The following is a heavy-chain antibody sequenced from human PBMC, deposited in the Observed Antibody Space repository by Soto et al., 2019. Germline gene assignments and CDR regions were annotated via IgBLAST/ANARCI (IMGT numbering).Heavy chain of an antibody. D-gene: IGHD3-16*01. V-gene: IGHV1-69*13. CDR3: ARDDLPPAEFGGVHPIRGDY. Sequence: GASVKVSCKASGGTFSSYAISWVRQAPGQGLEWMGGIIPIFGTANYAQKFQGRVTITADESTSTAYMELSSLRSEDTAVYYCARDDLPPAEFGGVHPIRGDYWGQGTLVTVSS. CDR1: GGTFSSYA. CDR2: IIPIFGTA. J-gene: IGHJ4*02.